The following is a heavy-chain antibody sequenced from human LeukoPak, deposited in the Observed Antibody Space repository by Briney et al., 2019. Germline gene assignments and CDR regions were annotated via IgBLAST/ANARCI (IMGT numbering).Heavy chain of an antibody. D-gene: IGHD1-26*01. J-gene: IGHJ4*02. Sequence: ASVKVSCKASGYTFTSYDINWVRQATGQGLEWMGWMNPNSGNTGYAQKFQGRVTMTRNTSISTAYMELSSLRSEETAVYYCARWVGATTGHFDYWGQGTLVTVSS. CDR1: GYTFTSYD. CDR2: MNPNSGNT. CDR3: ARWVGATTGHFDY. V-gene: IGHV1-8*01.